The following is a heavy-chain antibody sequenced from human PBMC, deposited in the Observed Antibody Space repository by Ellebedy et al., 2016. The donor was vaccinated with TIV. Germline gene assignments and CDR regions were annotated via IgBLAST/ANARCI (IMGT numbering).Heavy chain of an antibody. D-gene: IGHD1-26*01. J-gene: IGHJ6*02. CDR1: GFTFSGYA. CDR2: INNGGRTT. CDR3: AKNMVVGDRKWEIDV. V-gene: IGHV3-23*01. Sequence: PGGSLRLSCVASGFTFSGYAMSWVRQAPGKGLEWVSGINNGGRTTSYADSVKGRFTISRDNSRSTLYLQMNSLRAEDSAVYYCAKNMVVGDRKWEIDVWGQGTTVTVSS.